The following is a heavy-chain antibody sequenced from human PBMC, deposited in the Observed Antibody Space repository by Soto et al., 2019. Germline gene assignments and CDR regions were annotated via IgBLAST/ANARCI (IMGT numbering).Heavy chain of an antibody. CDR2: IIPIFGTA. Sequence: QVQLVQSGAEVRKPGSSVKVSCKASGGTFSRHAISWVRQAPGQGVEWMGGIIPIFGTANHAQKVQGRVTIIADESTSTVDMELSSLRSEDTAMYYCARGWGYDSNDYYYAYWGQGTLVIVSS. D-gene: IGHD3-22*01. CDR3: ARGWGYDSNDYYYAY. J-gene: IGHJ4*02. CDR1: GGTFSRHA. V-gene: IGHV1-69*01.